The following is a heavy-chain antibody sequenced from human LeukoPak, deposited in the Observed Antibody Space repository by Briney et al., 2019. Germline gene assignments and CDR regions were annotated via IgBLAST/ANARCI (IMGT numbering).Heavy chain of an antibody. CDR2: ISGGGDGT. D-gene: IGHD1-1*01. Sequence: QAGGSLRLSCAASGFTFSSYGMSWVRQAPGKGLEWVSSISGGGDGTYYADSVKGRFTISRDNSKNTLFLQMNSLRGEDTAVYYCAKDRTGTTGRDWLDPWGQGTLVTVSS. J-gene: IGHJ5*02. V-gene: IGHV3-23*01. CDR3: AKDRTGTTGRDWLDP. CDR1: GFTFSSYG.